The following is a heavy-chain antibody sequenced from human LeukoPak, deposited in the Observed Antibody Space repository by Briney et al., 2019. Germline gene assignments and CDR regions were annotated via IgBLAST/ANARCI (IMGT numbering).Heavy chain of an antibody. D-gene: IGHD3-10*01. CDR1: GGSISSNSYY. V-gene: IGHV4-39*01. CDR3: ARGRFGESDYYYYYYYMDV. J-gene: IGHJ6*03. Sequence: SETLSLTCAVSGGSISSNSYYWGWIRQPPGKGLEWIGSIYYSGSTYYNPSLKGRVTISVDTSKNQFSLKLSSVTAADTAVYYCARGRFGESDYYYYYYYMDVWGKGTTVTISS. CDR2: IYYSGST.